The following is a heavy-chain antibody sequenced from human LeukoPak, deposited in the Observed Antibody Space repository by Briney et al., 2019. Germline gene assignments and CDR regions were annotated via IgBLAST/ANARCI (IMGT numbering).Heavy chain of an antibody. Sequence: GGCLRLSCAASGFSFSSYSMNWVRQAPGKGLEWVSSISSTGSYIYYADSVKGRFTISRDNAKNSLYLQMHSLRAEDTAVYYCAREEARGGPFDYWGQGTLVSVSS. CDR3: AREEARGGPFDY. D-gene: IGHD3-10*01. CDR2: ISSTGSYI. J-gene: IGHJ4*02. V-gene: IGHV3-21*01. CDR1: GFSFSSYS.